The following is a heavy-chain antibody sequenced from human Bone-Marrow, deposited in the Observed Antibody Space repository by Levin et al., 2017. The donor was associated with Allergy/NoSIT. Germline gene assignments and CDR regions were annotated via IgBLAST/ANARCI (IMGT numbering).Heavy chain of an antibody. J-gene: IGHJ4*02. V-gene: IGHV2-5*02. CDR3: AHPGIAAAGHPFFDY. D-gene: IGHD6-13*01. CDR1: GFSLSPSGVG. CDR2: IYWDDDK. Sequence: ESGPTLVKPTQTLTLTCTFSGFSLSPSGVGVGWIRQPPGKALEWLALIYWDDDKRYSPSLKSRLTITKDTSKNQVVLTMTNMDPVDTATYYCAHPGIAAAGHPFFDYWGQGTLVTVSS.